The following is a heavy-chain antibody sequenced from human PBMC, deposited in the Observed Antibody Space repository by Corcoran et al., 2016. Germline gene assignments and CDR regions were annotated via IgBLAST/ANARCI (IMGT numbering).Heavy chain of an antibody. V-gene: IGHV3-23*01. CDR2: ISASGGRT. Sequence: EVQLLESGGGLVQPGGSLRLSCAASGFTFRSYAMSWVRQAPGKGPEWVSGISASGGRTHYADSVKGRCTISRDSSKNTWYLQMNSLRDADTAIYYCAKDPNGDYVGAFDIWGQGTMVTVSS. CDR3: AKDPNGDYVGAFDI. J-gene: IGHJ3*02. CDR1: GFTFRSYA. D-gene: IGHD4-17*01.